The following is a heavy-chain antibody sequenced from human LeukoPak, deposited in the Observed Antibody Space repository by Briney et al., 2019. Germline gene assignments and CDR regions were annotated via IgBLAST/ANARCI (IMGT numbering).Heavy chain of an antibody. Sequence: GGSLRLSRAASGFTFSNAWMNWVRQAPGKGLEWISYISSGGNTIYYADSVKGRFTISRDNAKKSLFLQMNSLRAEDTGVYYCAGGSGRYWGQGTLVTVSS. J-gene: IGHJ4*02. D-gene: IGHD3-16*01. CDR1: GFTFSNAW. V-gene: IGHV3-48*04. CDR2: ISSGGNTI. CDR3: AGGSGRY.